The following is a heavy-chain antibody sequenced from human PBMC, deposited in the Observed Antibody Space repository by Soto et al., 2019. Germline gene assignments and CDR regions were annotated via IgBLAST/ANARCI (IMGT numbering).Heavy chain of an antibody. D-gene: IGHD6-13*01. CDR2: ISWNSGSI. CDR3: ARGVPGTGWYYYGMDV. Sequence: GGSLRLSCAASGFTFDDYAMHWVRQAPGKGLEWVSGISWNSGSIGYADSVKGRFTISRDNAKNSLYLQMNSLRSEDTAVYYCARGVPGTGWYYYGMDVWGQGTTVTVSS. J-gene: IGHJ6*02. CDR1: GFTFDDYA. V-gene: IGHV3-9*01.